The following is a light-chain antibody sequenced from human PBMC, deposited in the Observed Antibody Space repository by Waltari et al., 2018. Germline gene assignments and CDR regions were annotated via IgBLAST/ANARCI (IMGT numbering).Light chain of an antibody. V-gene: IGKV1-39*01. Sequence: DIQMTQFPSSLSASVGDRVTISCRESQNINRYVNWDQQKPGKAPKLLICAPSTLQSVVPSRFSGSGSGTDFTLTISSLQPEDSASYYCQQSYRTPYTFGQGTKVEV. CDR1: QNINRY. J-gene: IGKJ2*01. CDR2: APS. CDR3: QQSYRTPYT.